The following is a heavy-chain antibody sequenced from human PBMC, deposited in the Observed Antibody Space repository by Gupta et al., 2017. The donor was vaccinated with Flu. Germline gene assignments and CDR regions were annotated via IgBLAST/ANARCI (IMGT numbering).Heavy chain of an antibody. J-gene: IGHJ2*01. CDR1: GESLSSHY. CDR3: ARVRDYYDNSGRNSGWYFDL. V-gene: IGHV4-34*01. D-gene: IGHD3-22*01. Sequence: QVQLQQWGAGLLKPSETLSLTCAVDGESLSSHYWNWIRQPPGKGLELIGEINYRRNVNYDPSFKSRATISVDTSKNQFSLNLSSVTAADTAVYYCARVRDYYDNSGRNSGWYFDLWGRGTLVTVSS. CDR2: INYRRNV.